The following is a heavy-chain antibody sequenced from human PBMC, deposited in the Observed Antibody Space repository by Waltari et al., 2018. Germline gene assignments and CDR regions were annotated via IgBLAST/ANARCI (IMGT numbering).Heavy chain of an antibody. J-gene: IGHJ5*02. CDR1: GASVSSAYW. CDR2: VHGSGRS. D-gene: IGHD2-15*01. CDR3: ARDRGRGLYLDT. Sequence: QLQLQESGPGLVKPSGTLSLSCAVSGASVSSAYWWSWVRQSPQKGLEWIGQVHGSGRSNYSPSFASRFTVSLDTSNNEFSLKFTSATAADTAMYYCARDRGRGLYLDTWGPGTLVTVSP. V-gene: IGHV4-4*02.